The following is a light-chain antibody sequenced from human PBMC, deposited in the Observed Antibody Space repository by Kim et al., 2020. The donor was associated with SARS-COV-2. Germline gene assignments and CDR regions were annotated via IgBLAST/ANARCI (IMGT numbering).Light chain of an antibody. J-gene: IGKJ2*01. CDR3: QQYHSDPPT. CDR1: QGISTF. V-gene: IGKV1-16*02. Sequence: SASVEDRVTITCRASQGISTFLAWFQQKPGNAPKYLISAASTLQSGVPSKFGGSGSGTDFTLTISGLQPEDVATYYCQQYHSDPPTFGQGTKLEI. CDR2: AAS.